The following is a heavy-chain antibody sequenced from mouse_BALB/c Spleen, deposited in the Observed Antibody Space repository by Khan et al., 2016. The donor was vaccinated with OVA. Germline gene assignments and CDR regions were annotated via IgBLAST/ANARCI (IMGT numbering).Heavy chain of an antibody. CDR3: ARWGGDGFTY. CDR2: IYPGNDDT. J-gene: IGHJ3*01. Sequence: VQLQQSGAELVRPGSSVKISCKASGYSFSRYWMNWVTQRPGQGLEWIGQIYPGNDDTNYNGKFKGTATLTADKSSSTAYMQLSSIPSEDSAVYFCARWGGDGFTYWGQGTLVTVSA. V-gene: IGHV1-80*01. D-gene: IGHD2-13*01. CDR1: GYSFSRYW.